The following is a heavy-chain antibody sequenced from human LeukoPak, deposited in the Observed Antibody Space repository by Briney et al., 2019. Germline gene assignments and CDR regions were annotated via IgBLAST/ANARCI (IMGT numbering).Heavy chain of an antibody. V-gene: IGHV4-59*08. J-gene: IGHJ6*02. Sequence: SETLSLTCTVSGGSISTNYWSWIRQPPGKGLEWIGYIYYTGSTNYNSSLKSRVTISVDTSKNQFSLKLSSVTAADTAVYYCARHFYGSGSYRAYGMDVWGQGTTVTVSS. CDR2: IYYTGST. CDR3: ARHFYGSGSYRAYGMDV. D-gene: IGHD3-10*01. CDR1: GGSISTNY.